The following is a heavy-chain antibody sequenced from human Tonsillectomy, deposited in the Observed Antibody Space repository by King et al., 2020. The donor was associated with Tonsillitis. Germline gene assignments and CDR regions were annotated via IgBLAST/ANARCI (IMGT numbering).Heavy chain of an antibody. Sequence: VQLVESGGGVVQPGRSLRLSCAASGFTFSSYGMHWVRQAPGKGLEWVAVISYDGSNKYYADSVKGRFTISRDNSKNTLYLQMNSLGAEDTAVYYCAKVGIWSGYYRPLDDAFDIWGQGTMVTVSS. D-gene: IGHD3-3*01. V-gene: IGHV3-30*18. CDR3: AKVGIWSGYYRPLDDAFDI. CDR1: GFTFSSYG. J-gene: IGHJ3*02. CDR2: ISYDGSNK.